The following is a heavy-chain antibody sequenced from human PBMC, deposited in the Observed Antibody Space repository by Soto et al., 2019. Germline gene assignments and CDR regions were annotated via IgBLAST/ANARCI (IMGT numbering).Heavy chain of an antibody. CDR2: VYYTGIT. D-gene: IGHD6-6*01. V-gene: IGHV4-59*11. Sequence: FVTHCHTCTVAWGSSPDHCWRWVRQHPGKGLECIGYVYYTGITNVNPSLKSRVTVSMDTSKNQFSLKMRSVTSSYTAVYYCARTARVLASW. J-gene: IGHJ5*01. CDR3: ARTARVLAS. CDR1: WGSSPDHC.